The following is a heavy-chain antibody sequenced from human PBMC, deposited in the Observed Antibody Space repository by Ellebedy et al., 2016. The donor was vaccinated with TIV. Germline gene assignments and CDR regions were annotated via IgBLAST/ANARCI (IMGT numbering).Heavy chain of an antibody. J-gene: IGHJ5*02. V-gene: IGHV3-11*01. Sequence: GESLKISCAASGFIFSDYCMTWIRQAPGKGLEWISYISSSGTPIYYADSVRGRFTISRDNAKNSLDLQMNSLRADDTAVYYCARDTRFIDQQHNWFDPWGQGTLVTVSP. D-gene: IGHD6-13*01. CDR2: ISSSGTPI. CDR3: ARDTRFIDQQHNWFDP. CDR1: GFIFSDYC.